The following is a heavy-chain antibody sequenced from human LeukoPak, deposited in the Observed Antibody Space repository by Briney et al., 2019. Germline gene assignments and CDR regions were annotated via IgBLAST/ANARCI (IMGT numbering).Heavy chain of an antibody. J-gene: IGHJ4*02. Sequence: QPGGSLRLSCAASGFTFSSYAMSWVRQAPGKGLEWVSAISGSGGSTYYADSVKGRFTISRDNSKNTLYLQMNSLRAEDTAIYYCAKDFWSGYYPNYWGQGTLVTVSS. CDR3: AKDFWSGYYPNY. V-gene: IGHV3-23*01. D-gene: IGHD3-3*01. CDR2: ISGSGGST. CDR1: GFTFSSYA.